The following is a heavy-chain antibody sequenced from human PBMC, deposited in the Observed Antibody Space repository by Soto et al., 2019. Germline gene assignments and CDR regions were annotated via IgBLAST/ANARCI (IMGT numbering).Heavy chain of an antibody. CDR1: GYTFTSYY. J-gene: IGHJ3*02. CDR3: ASSEYYYDSSGYYKKRLPGGAFDI. D-gene: IGHD3-22*01. Sequence: ASVKVSCKASGYTFTSYYMHWVRQAPGQGLEWMGIINPSGGSTSYAQKFQGRVTMTRDTSTSTVYMELSSLRSEDTAVYYCASSEYYYDSSGYYKKRLPGGAFDIWGQGTMVTVSS. CDR2: INPSGGST. V-gene: IGHV1-46*01.